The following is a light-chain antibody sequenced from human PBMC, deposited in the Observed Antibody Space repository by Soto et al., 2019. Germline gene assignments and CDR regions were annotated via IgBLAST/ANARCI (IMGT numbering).Light chain of an antibody. J-gene: IGLJ1*01. CDR2: EVS. V-gene: IGLV2-14*03. Sequence: QSVLTQPASVSGSPGQSITISCTGTSSDVGAYDFVSWYQQHPDKAPKLMIYEVSNRPSGVSNRFSGSKSVNTATLTISGLQAEDEADYYCSSYTRSSTRVFGTGTEVTV. CDR3: SSYTRSSTRV. CDR1: SSDVGAYDF.